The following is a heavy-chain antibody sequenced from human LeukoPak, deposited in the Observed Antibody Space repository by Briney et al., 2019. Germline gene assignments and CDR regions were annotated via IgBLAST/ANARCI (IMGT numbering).Heavy chain of an antibody. J-gene: IGHJ4*02. V-gene: IGHV4-34*01. CDR3: ASRISSGWSKGFDY. D-gene: IGHD6-19*01. Sequence: SETLSLTCAVYGGSFSGYYWSWIRQPPGKGLEWIGEINHSGSTNYNPSLKSRVTISVDTSKNQFSLKLSSVTAADTAVYYCASRISSGWSKGFDYWGQGTLVTVCS. CDR2: INHSGST. CDR1: GGSFSGYY.